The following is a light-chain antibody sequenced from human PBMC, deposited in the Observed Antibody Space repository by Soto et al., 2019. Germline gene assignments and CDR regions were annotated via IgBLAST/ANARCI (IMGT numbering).Light chain of an antibody. V-gene: IGLV1-44*01. J-gene: IGLJ2*01. CDR3: AAWDESLNHPV. Sequence: QPVLTQAPSASGTPGQRVTICCCGGDSNIGRDFVNWYQQFPGTAPKLLIFRTNQRPSGVPDRFSGSKSGTSASLAVSGLQSEDEAGYYCAAWDESLNHPVFGGGTKLTVL. CDR2: RTN. CDR1: DSNIGRDF.